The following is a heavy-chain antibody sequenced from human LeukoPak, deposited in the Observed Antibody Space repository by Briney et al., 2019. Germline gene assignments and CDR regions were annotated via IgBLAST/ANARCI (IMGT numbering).Heavy chain of an antibody. D-gene: IGHD6-13*01. Sequence: GGSLRLSCAASGFTVKDNFMSWVRQAPGKGLEWVAVISYDGSNKYYADSVKGRFTISRDNSKNTLYLQMNSLRAEDTAVYYCAISWYLDYWGQGTLVTVSS. CDR1: GFTVKDNF. CDR2: ISYDGSNK. V-gene: IGHV3-30-3*01. CDR3: AISWYLDY. J-gene: IGHJ4*02.